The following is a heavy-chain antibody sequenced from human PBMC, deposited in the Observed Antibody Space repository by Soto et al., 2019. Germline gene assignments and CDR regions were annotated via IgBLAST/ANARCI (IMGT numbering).Heavy chain of an antibody. CDR1: GGTFSSYA. CDR2: TIPIFGTA. V-gene: IGHV1-69*06. CDR3: ATEFRIVRFSTEPKGGYWFDP. Sequence: QVQLVQSGAEVKTPGSSVKGSCKASGGTFSSYAISWVRQAPGHGLEWRGGTIPIFGTANYAQNFQGRVTITAHKSTNTAYLALGILRSDDTAVDYCATEFRIVRFSTEPKGGYWFDPWGHGT. D-gene: IGHD3-16*01. J-gene: IGHJ5*02.